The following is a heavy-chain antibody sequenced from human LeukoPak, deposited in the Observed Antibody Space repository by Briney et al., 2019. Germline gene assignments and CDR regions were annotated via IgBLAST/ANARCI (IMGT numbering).Heavy chain of an antibody. CDR2: IIPILGIA. J-gene: IGHJ6*02. Sequence: SVKVSCKASGGTFRSYAISWVRQAPGQGLEWMGGIIPILGIANYAQKFQGRVTITADKSTSTAYMELSSLRSEDTAVYYCARDLEPIVATILGSYYGMDVWGQGTTVTVSS. CDR3: ARDLEPIVATILGSYYGMDV. V-gene: IGHV1-69*04. CDR1: GGTFRSYA. D-gene: IGHD5-12*01.